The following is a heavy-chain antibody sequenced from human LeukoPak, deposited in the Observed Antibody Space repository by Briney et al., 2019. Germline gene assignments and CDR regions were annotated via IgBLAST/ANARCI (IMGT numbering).Heavy chain of an antibody. D-gene: IGHD1-26*01. CDR3: ASRRNSGSYS. CDR1: GFTFSSYW. CDR2: IYSGGST. V-gene: IGHV3-53*04. J-gene: IGHJ4*02. Sequence: GGSLRLSCAASGFTFSSYWMSWVRQAPGKGLEWVSVIYSGGSTYYADSVKGRFTISRHNSKNTLYLQMNSLRAEDTAVYYCASRRNSGSYSWGQGTLVTVSS.